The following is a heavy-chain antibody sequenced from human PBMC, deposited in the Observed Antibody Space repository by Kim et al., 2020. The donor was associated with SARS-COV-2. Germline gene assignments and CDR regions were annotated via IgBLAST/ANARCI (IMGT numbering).Heavy chain of an antibody. D-gene: IGHD1-7*01. CDR3: AKELRLELHY. J-gene: IGHJ4*02. V-gene: IGHV3-33*06. Sequence: SNKSYADSVKGRFTITRDNSKNTLYLQMNSLRAEDTAVYYCAKELRLELHYWGQGTLVTVSS. CDR2: SNK.